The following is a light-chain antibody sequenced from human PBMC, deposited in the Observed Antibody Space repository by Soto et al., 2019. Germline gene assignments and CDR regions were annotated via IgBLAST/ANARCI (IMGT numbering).Light chain of an antibody. CDR2: GNS. Sequence: QSVLTQPPSVSGAPGQRVTISCTGSSSNIGAGYDVHWYQQLPGTAPKLLIYGNSNRPSGVPDRFSGSKSGTSASLAITGLQAEDEADYSCQSYDSSLSVVFGGGTKL. V-gene: IGLV1-40*01. CDR3: QSYDSSLSVV. J-gene: IGLJ2*01. CDR1: SSNIGAGYD.